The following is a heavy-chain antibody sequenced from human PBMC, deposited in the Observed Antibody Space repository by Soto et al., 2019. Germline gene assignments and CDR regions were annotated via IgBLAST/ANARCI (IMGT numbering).Heavy chain of an antibody. J-gene: IGHJ6*02. CDR2: INHSGST. CDR1: GESFSGYY. CDR3: ARGLNYYYAMDV. Sequence: QVRLQQWGAGLLKPSETLSLTCAVFGESFSGYYWTWIRQPPGKGLEWIGEINHSGSTNYNPSLKSRVTISVHTSKNQFSLKLTSVTAADTAVYYCARGLNYYYAMDVWGQGTTVTVSS. V-gene: IGHV4-34*01.